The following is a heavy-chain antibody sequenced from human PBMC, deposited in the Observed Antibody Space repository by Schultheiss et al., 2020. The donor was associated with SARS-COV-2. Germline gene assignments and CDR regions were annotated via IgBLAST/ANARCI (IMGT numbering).Heavy chain of an antibody. Sequence: SETLSLTCTVSGGSISSSSYYWGCIRQHPGKGLEWIGRIYTSGSTNYNPSLKSRVTMSVDTSKNQFSLKLSSVTAADTAVYYCARGIFYDYIWGSYRGFDPWGQGTLVTVSS. V-gene: IGHV4-39*07. CDR3: ARGIFYDYIWGSYRGFDP. CDR2: IYTSGST. CDR1: GGSISSSSYY. D-gene: IGHD3-16*02. J-gene: IGHJ5*02.